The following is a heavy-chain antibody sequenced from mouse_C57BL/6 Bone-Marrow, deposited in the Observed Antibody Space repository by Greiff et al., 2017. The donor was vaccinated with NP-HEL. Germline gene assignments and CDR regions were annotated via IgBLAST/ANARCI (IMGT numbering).Heavy chain of an antibody. CDR3: ARGEALLWLRRDYFDY. Sequence: VKLQQSDAELVKPGASVKISCKVSGYTFTDHTIHWMKQRPEQGLEWIGYIYPRDGSTKYNEKFKGKATLTADKSSSTAYMQLNSLTSEDSAVYFCARGEALLWLRRDYFDYWGQGTTLTVSS. J-gene: IGHJ2*01. D-gene: IGHD2-9*01. CDR2: IYPRDGST. V-gene: IGHV1-78*01. CDR1: GYTFTDHT.